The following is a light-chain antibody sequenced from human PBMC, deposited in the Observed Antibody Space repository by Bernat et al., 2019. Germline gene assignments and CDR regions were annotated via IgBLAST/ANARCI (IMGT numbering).Light chain of an antibody. CDR2: QHN. Sequence: SYELTQPPSVSVSPGQTASITCSGDKLGDRYPSWYQQRPGQSPLLVIYQHNKRPSGIPERFSGSTSGNTATLIISGTLAIDEAAYYCQAWDGTTDVVFGGGTKLTVL. CDR1: KLGDRY. J-gene: IGLJ2*01. V-gene: IGLV3-1*01. CDR3: QAWDGTTDVV.